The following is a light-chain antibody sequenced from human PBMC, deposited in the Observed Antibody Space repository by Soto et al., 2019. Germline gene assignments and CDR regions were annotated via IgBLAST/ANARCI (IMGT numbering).Light chain of an antibody. CDR3: QQYNSYSRT. Sequence: EIQMTQSPSTLSASAGDRVTITCRASQSISSWLAWYQQKPGKAPKLLIYDASSLESGVPSRFSGSGSATEFTLTISGLQPDDFATYYCQQYNSYSRTFGQGTRLEI. V-gene: IGKV1-5*01. CDR2: DAS. J-gene: IGKJ5*01. CDR1: QSISSW.